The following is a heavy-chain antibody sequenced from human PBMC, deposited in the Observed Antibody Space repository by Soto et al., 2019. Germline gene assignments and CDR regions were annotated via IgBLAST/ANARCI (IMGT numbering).Heavy chain of an antibody. J-gene: IGHJ6*02. CDR3: ARGGYYDSRGSRKYNSYGMSV. Sequence: QVQLVQSGAEVKKPGASVKVSCKASGYTFSSYGINWVRQAPGQGLEWLGWISAYAGYTNYAQIQLGRGSMTTNTPTKPAYMEVRSVRSDDTGVYYCARGGYYDSRGSRKYNSYGMSVWGQGPSVTVSS. V-gene: IGHV1-18*01. CDR2: ISAYAGYT. CDR1: GYTFSSYG. D-gene: IGHD3-9*01.